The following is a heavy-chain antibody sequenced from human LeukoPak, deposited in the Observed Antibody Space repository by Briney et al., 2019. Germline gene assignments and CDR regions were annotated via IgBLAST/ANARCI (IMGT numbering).Heavy chain of an antibody. V-gene: IGHV4-34*01. CDR2: INHSGST. J-gene: IGHJ3*02. CDR1: GGSFSGYY. Sequence: SETLSLTCAVYGGSFSGYYWSWIRQPPGKGLEWIGEINHSGSTNYNPSLKSRVTISVDTSKNQFSLKLSSVTAADTAVYYCARGKRSSSWPDAFDIWGQGTMVTVSS. CDR3: ARGKRSSSWPDAFDI. D-gene: IGHD6-13*01.